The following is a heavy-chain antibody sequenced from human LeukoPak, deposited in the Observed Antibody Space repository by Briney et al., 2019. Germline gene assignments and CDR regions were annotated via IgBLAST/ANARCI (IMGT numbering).Heavy chain of an antibody. D-gene: IGHD3-9*01. CDR1: GGSISSYY. V-gene: IGHV4-59*01. J-gene: IGHJ4*02. CDR3: ARATRGYYDILTGYLSEGHYFDY. Sequence: SETLSLTCTASGGSISSYYWSWIRQPPGKGLEWIGYIYYSGSTNYNPSLKSRVTISVDTSKNQFSLKLSSVTAADTAVYYCARATRGYYDILTGYLSEGHYFDYWGQGTLVTVSS. CDR2: IYYSGST.